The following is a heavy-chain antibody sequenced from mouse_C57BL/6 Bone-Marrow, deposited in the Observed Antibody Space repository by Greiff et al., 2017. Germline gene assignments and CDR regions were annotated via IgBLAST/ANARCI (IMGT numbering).Heavy chain of an antibody. CDR2: ILPGSGST. D-gene: IGHD1-1*01. CDR1: GYTFTGYW. CDR3: ASPLFYGSLDYAMDY. V-gene: IGHV1-9*01. J-gene: IGHJ4*01. Sequence: QVQLQQSGAELMKPGASVKLSCKATGYTFTGYWIEWVKQRPGHGLEWIGEILPGSGSTNYNGKFKGKATFTADTSSNTAYMQLSSLTTEDSAIYYCASPLFYGSLDYAMDYWGQGTSVTVSS.